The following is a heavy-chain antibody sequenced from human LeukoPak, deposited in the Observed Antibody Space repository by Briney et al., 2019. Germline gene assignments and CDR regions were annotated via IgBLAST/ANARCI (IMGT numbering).Heavy chain of an antibody. D-gene: IGHD5-12*01. Sequence: SETLSLTCTVSGGSISSDSWSWIRQPPGKGLEWIGNILSSGSTNYNPSLKSRVTISVDTSKRQFSLKLTSATAADTAVYYCARLKWRLDYYFAYWGQGTLVTVSS. CDR2: ILSSGST. CDR3: ARLKWRLDYYFAY. CDR1: GGSISSDS. J-gene: IGHJ4*02. V-gene: IGHV4-4*09.